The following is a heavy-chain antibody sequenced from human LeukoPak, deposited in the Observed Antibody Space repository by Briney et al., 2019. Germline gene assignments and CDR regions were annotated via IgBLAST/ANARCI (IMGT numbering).Heavy chain of an antibody. CDR2: INTSGGST. V-gene: IGHV1-46*01. J-gene: IGHJ4*02. Sequence: ASVKVSCKASGYTFTSYYMHWVRQAPGQGLEWMGIINTSGGSTSYAQKFQGRVTMTRDTSTSTVYVELSSLRSEDTAVYYCAASPFTAMVYYWGQGTLVTVSS. D-gene: IGHD5-18*01. CDR3: AASPFTAMVYY. CDR1: GYTFTSYY.